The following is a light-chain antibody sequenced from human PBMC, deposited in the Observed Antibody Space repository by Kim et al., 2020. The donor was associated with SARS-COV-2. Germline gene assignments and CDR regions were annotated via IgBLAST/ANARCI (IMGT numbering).Light chain of an antibody. CDR3: QQYNNWPPERT. Sequence: EIVMAQSPATLSVSPGERATLSCRASQSVSSNLAWYQQKPGQAPRLLIYGASTRATGIPARFSGSGSGTEFTLTISSLQSEDFAVHYCQQYNNWPPERTFGQGTKLEI. V-gene: IGKV3-15*01. CDR1: QSVSSN. CDR2: GAS. J-gene: IGKJ2*01.